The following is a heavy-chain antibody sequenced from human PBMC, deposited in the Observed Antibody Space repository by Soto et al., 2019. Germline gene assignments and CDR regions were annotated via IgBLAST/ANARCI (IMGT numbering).Heavy chain of an antibody. V-gene: IGHV1-3*01. Sequence: QVQLVQSGVEVKKPGASVKDSCKASGYTFTSYAIHWVRQAPGQRLEWMGWINAGNGNTKYSQKFQDRVTITRDTSASTAYMELSSLRSEDTALYYCARDLGGWPDYWGQGTLVTVSS. CDR1: GYTFTSYA. D-gene: IGHD6-19*01. J-gene: IGHJ4*02. CDR2: INAGNGNT. CDR3: ARDLGGWPDY.